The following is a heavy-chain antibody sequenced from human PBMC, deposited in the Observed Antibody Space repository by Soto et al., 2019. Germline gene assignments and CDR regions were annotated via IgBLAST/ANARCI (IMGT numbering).Heavy chain of an antibody. V-gene: IGHV3-15*07. CDR1: DFAFTNAW. CDR2: IKSKTHGGTT. CDR3: ARHSGLGHFDY. J-gene: IGHJ4*02. D-gene: IGHD1-1*01. Sequence: GGSLRLSCAASDFAFTNAWINWVRQAPGKGLEWVGRIKSKTHGGTTDFAAPVKGRFAISRDDSKNMVYLQMNSLRDEDTAVYYCARHSGLGHFDYWGQGTLVTVSS.